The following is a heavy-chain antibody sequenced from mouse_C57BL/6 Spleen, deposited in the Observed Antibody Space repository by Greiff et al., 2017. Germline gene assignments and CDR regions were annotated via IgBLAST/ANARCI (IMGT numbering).Heavy chain of an antibody. D-gene: IGHD1-1*01. Sequence: VQLQQSGPELVKPGASVKISCKASGYAFSSSWMNWVKQRPGQGLEWIGRIYPGDGDTNYNGKFKGKATLTADKSSSTAYMQLSSLTSEDSAVYCCARDITTVYFDYWGQGTTLTVSS. CDR2: IYPGDGDT. V-gene: IGHV1-82*01. CDR3: ARDITTVYFDY. CDR1: GYAFSSSW. J-gene: IGHJ2*01.